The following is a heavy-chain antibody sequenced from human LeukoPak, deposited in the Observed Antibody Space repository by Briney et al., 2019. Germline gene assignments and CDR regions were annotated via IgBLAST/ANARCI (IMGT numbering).Heavy chain of an antibody. J-gene: IGHJ4*02. D-gene: IGHD1-26*01. CDR3: ARTIVGAPDY. CDR1: VGSISSSSHY. V-gene: IGHV4-39*01. CDR2: IYYSGST. Sequence: PSETLSLTCTVSVGSISSSSHYWGWIRQPPGKGLEWIGSIYYSGSTYYNPSLKSRVTISVDTSKNQFSLKLSSVTAADTAVYYCARTIVGAPDYWGQGTLVTVSS.